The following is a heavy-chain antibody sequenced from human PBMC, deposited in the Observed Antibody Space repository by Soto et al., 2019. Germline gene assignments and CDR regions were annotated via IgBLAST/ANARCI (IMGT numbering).Heavy chain of an antibody. CDR2: IYYIGST. V-gene: IGHV4-39*01. J-gene: IGHJ6*01. Sequence: SETLSLTCTVSGGSISSSSYYWGWIRQPPGKGLEWIGSIYYIGSTYYNPSLKSRVTISVDTSKNQFSPKLSSVTAADTAVYYCASGYYYGMEVLGQGSPATVS. CDR3: ASGYYYGMEV. CDR1: GGSISSSSYY.